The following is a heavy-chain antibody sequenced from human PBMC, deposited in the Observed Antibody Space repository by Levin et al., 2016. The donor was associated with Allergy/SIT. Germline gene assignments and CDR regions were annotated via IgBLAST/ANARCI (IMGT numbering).Heavy chain of an antibody. CDR3: ARELRRQSAWPGDYYYGMDV. CDR1: GGTFSSYA. CDR2: IIPIFGTA. J-gene: IGHJ6*02. D-gene: IGHD1-14*01. Sequence: SVKVSCKASGGTFSSYAISWVRQAPGQGLEWMGGIIPIFGTANYAQKFQGRVTITADESTSTAYMELSSLRSEDTAVYYCARELRRQSAWPGDYYYGMDVWGQGTTVTVSS. V-gene: IGHV1-69*13.